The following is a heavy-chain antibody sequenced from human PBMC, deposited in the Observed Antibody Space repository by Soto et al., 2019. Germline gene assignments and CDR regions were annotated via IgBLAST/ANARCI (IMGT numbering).Heavy chain of an antibody. CDR3: ALRMPDGKGDS. D-gene: IGHD5-12*01. Sequence: ASVKVSCKASGYSFSDYSINWVLQAPGQGLEWMGWMNPKSGHTAHAQKIQGRVTLTRDTSINTVYMELSSLTSGDTAVYFCALRMPDGKGDSCGRVTQGTVSS. J-gene: IGHJ4*02. CDR2: MNPKSGHT. V-gene: IGHV1-8*01. CDR1: GYSFSDYS.